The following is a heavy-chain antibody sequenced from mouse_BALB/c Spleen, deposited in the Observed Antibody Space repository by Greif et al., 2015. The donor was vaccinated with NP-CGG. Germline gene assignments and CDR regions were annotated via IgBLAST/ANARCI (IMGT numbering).Heavy chain of an antibody. CDR1: GYTFTSHT. D-gene: IGHD2-4*01. V-gene: IGHV1-4*01. Sequence: QVQLQQPGAELARPGASVKMSCKASGYTFTSHTMHWVKQRPGQGLEWIGYINPSSGYTNYNQKFKDKATLTADKSSSTAYMQLSSLTSEDSAVYYCARRPIYYDYDVYAMDYWGQGTSVTVSS. J-gene: IGHJ4*01. CDR3: ARRPIYYDYDVYAMDY. CDR2: INPSSGYT.